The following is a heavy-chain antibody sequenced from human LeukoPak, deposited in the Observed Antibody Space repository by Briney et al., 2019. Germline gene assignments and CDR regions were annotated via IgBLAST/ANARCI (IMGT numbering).Heavy chain of an antibody. V-gene: IGHV3-11*01. Sequence: GGSLRLSCAASGFTFSDYYMSWIRQAPGKGLEWVSYISSSGSTIYYADSVKGRFTISRDNAKNSLYLQMNSLRAEDTAVYYCARDRAVTQDWVEFDPWGQGTLVTVSS. CDR1: GFTFSDYY. D-gene: IGHD4-17*01. CDR2: ISSSGSTI. CDR3: ARDRAVTQDWVEFDP. J-gene: IGHJ5*02.